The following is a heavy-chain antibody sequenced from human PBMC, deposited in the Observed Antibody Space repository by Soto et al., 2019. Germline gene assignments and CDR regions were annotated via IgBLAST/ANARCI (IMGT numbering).Heavy chain of an antibody. CDR2: IYPGDSDT. Sequence: GESLKISCKGSGYSFTSYWIGWVRQMPGKGLEWMGIIYPGDSDTRYSPSFQGQVTISADKSISTAYLQGSSLKASDTAMYYCARWRDIVLMVYAKAPNAFDIWGQGTMVTVSS. CDR1: GYSFTSYW. J-gene: IGHJ3*02. D-gene: IGHD2-8*01. V-gene: IGHV5-51*01. CDR3: ARWRDIVLMVYAKAPNAFDI.